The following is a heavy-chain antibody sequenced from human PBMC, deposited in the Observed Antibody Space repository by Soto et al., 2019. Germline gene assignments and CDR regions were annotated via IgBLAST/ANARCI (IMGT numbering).Heavy chain of an antibody. J-gene: IGHJ4*02. D-gene: IGHD3-10*01. CDR1: GGSVSSGSYY. Sequence: PSETLSLTCTVSGGSVSSGSYYWSWIRQPPGKGLEWIGYIYYSGSTNYNPSLKSRVTISLDSSKNQFSLILSSVTAADTAVFFCARFRRNYFDYWGQGTQVTVSS. CDR2: IYYSGST. CDR3: ARFRRNYFDY. V-gene: IGHV4-61*01.